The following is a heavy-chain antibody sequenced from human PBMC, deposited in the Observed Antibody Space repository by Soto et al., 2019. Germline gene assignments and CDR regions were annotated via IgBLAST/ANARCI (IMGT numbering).Heavy chain of an antibody. J-gene: IGHJ4*02. CDR3: ARRGRDDQPFDY. Sequence: QLQLQESGPGLVKPSETLSLTCTVSGGSISSSSYYWGWIRQPPGKGLEWIGNIYYSGNTYYNPSLTSRVTISVDTSKNQFSLKLSPVTAADTAVYYCARRGRDDQPFDYWGQGTLVTVSS. CDR2: IYYSGNT. V-gene: IGHV4-39*01. CDR1: GGSISSSSYY. D-gene: IGHD1-26*01.